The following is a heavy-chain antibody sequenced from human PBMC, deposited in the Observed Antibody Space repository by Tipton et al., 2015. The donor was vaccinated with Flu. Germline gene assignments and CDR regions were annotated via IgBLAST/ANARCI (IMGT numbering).Heavy chain of an antibody. V-gene: IGHV4-34*01. CDR3: ARLVDYYDSSGLVDY. CDR2: INHSGST. CDR1: GGSFSGYY. Sequence: TLSLTCAVYGGSFSGYYWSWIRQPPGKGLEWIGEINHSGSTNYNPSLKSRVTISVDTSKNQFSLKLSSVTAADTAVYYCARLVDYYDSSGLVDYWGQGTLVTVSS. D-gene: IGHD3-22*01. J-gene: IGHJ4*02.